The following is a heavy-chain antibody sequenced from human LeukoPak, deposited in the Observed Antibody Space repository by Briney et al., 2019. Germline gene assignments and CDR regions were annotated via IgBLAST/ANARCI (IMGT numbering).Heavy chain of an antibody. Sequence: SETLSLTCTISGGSVSDYYWRWIRQSPAKGLEWIGYIYYTGSTNYNLSLNRQVPIPAVTSKNQFSLKLASVTPADTAVYYCASRNQGNDYWGQGTLVTVSS. CDR1: GGSVSDYY. J-gene: IGHJ4*02. CDR3: ASRNQGNDY. D-gene: IGHD3-10*01. CDR2: IYYTGST. V-gene: IGHV4-59*02.